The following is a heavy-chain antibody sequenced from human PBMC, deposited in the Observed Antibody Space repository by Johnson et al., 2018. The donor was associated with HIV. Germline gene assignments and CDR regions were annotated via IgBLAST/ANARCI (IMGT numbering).Heavy chain of an antibody. CDR3: AKDSSSRMGFDI. J-gene: IGHJ3*02. V-gene: IGHV3-30*02. CDR1: GFSVTNTS. D-gene: IGHD2-2*01. Sequence: VQLVESGGGVVQPGGSLRLSCAASGFSVTNTSVSWVRQAPGKGLEWVAFIRYDGSNKYYADSVKGRFTISRDNSKKTMYLQMNSLRPEDTALYYCAKDSSSRMGFDIWGQGTLVTVSS. CDR2: IRYDGSNK.